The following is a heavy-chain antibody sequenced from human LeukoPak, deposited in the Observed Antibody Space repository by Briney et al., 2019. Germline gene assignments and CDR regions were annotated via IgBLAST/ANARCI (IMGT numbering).Heavy chain of an antibody. D-gene: IGHD3-10*01. V-gene: IGHV1-69*13. CDR3: ARADYYGSGSYVALEHYYYGMDV. Sequence: SVKVSCKASGGTFSSYAISWVRQAPGQGLEWMGGIIPIFGTANHAQKFQGRVTITADESTSTAYMELSSLRSEDTAVYYCARADYYGSGSYVALEHYYYGMDVWGKGTTVTASS. J-gene: IGHJ6*04. CDR1: GGTFSSYA. CDR2: IIPIFGTA.